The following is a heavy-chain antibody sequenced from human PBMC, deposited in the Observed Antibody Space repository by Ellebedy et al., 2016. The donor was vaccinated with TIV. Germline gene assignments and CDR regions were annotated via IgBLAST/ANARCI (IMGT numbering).Heavy chain of an antibody. J-gene: IGHJ6*02. Sequence: AASVKVSCKTSGSTFNNYAISWVRQAPGQRLEWTGEIIPMFGKTNHAQKLQGRVAINADKSTATVYMELRSLTSEDTAVYFCARAAITVLGVGSGSMDVWGQGTTVTVSS. V-gene: IGHV1-69*06. D-gene: IGHD3-3*01. CDR3: ARAAITVLGVGSGSMDV. CDR2: IIPMFGKT. CDR1: GSTFNNYA.